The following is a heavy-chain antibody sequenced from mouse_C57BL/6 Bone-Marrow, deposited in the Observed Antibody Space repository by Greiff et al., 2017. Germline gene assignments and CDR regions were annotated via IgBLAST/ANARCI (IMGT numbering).Heavy chain of an antibody. CDR2: IYPGSGST. V-gene: IGHV1-55*01. CDR1: GYTFTSYW. Sequence: QVQLQQPGAELVKPGASVKMSCKASGYTFTSYWITWVKQRPGQGLEWIGDIYPGSGSTNYNEKFKSKATLTVDTSSITAYMQLSSLTSDDSAVYYCARWLSEGYYAMDYWGQGTSVTVSS. D-gene: IGHD1-2*01. J-gene: IGHJ4*01. CDR3: ARWLSEGYYAMDY.